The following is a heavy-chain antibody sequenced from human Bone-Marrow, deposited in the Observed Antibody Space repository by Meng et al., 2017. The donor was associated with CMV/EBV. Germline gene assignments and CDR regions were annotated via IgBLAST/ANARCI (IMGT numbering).Heavy chain of an antibody. CDR2: IKQDGIEK. CDR3: AREGGGYCSSSSCYSDYYYGMAV. J-gene: IGHJ6*01. CDR1: GFTFSSYW. Sequence: GGSLRLSCAASGFTFSSYWMSWVRQAPGKGLEGVANIKQDGIEKDYVDSVKGRFTISRDNAKNSLYLQMNSLRAEDTAVYYCAREGGGYCSSSSCYSDYYYGMAVWG. D-gene: IGHD2-2*02. V-gene: IGHV3-7*01.